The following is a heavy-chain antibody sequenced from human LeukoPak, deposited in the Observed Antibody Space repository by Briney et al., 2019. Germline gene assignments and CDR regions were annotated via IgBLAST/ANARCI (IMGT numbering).Heavy chain of an antibody. CDR1: GGTFSSYA. D-gene: IGHD3-10*01. Sequence: GSSVKVSCKASGGTFSSYAISWVRQAPGQGLEWMGRIIPILGIANYAQKFQGRVTITADKSTSTAYVELSSLRSEDTAVYYCARDGSSYYGSGSNHAFDIWGQGTMVTVSS. CDR2: IIPILGIA. V-gene: IGHV1-69*04. CDR3: ARDGSSYYGSGSNHAFDI. J-gene: IGHJ3*02.